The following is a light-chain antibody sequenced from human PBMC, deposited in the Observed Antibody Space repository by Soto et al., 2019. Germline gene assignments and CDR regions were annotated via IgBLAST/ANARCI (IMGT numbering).Light chain of an antibody. V-gene: IGLV2-14*03. CDR1: SSDVGGYNY. Sequence: QLVLTQPASVSGSPGQSITISCTGTSSDVGGYNYVSWYQQHPGKAPKVIIYAVSNRPSGVSNRFSGSKSGNTASLTISGLQAEDEADYYCSSYTSTNTQVFGTGTKVTVL. CDR2: AVS. J-gene: IGLJ1*01. CDR3: SSYTSTNTQV.